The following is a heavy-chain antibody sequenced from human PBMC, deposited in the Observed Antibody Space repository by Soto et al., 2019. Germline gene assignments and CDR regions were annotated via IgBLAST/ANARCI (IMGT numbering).Heavy chain of an antibody. CDR3: AKGARQNIYSGYDGFDY. Sequence: GGSLRLSCAASGFTFSSYGMHWVRQAPGKGLEWVAVISYDGSNKYYADSVKGRFTISRDNSKNTLYLQMNSLRAEDTAVYYCAKGARQNIYSGYDGFDYWGQGTLVTVSS. V-gene: IGHV3-30*18. J-gene: IGHJ4*02. CDR2: ISYDGSNK. D-gene: IGHD5-12*01. CDR1: GFTFSSYG.